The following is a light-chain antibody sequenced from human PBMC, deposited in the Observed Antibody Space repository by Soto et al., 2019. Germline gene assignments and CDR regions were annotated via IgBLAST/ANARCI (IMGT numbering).Light chain of an antibody. CDR3: FSYTSSGTYV. CDR1: SXDVGNYKY. Sequence: QSVLTQPASVSGSPGQSITISCTGTSXDVGNYKYVSWYQQHPGKAPKLMIYGVSNRPSGVSNRFSGSKSGNTASLTISGLQAEDETDYYCFSYTSSGTYVFGTGTKVTVL. CDR2: GVS. V-gene: IGLV2-14*01. J-gene: IGLJ1*01.